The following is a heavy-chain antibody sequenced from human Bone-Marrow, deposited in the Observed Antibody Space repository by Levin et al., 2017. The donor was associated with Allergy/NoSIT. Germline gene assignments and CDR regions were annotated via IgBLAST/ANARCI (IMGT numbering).Heavy chain of an antibody. CDR2: IRQDGGQQ. CDR1: GFPFRDSW. D-gene: IGHD3-22*01. J-gene: IGHJ3*02. Sequence: LSLPCAASGFPFRDSWMTWVRQAPGKGLEWVANIRQDGGQQYYVDSVQGRFTISRDNAKNSLYLQMNSLRVEDTAVYYCARDLTILNYHDSTTYYYDAFDMWGQGTMVTVSS. CDR3: ARDLTILNYHDSTTYYYDAFDM. V-gene: IGHV3-7*01.